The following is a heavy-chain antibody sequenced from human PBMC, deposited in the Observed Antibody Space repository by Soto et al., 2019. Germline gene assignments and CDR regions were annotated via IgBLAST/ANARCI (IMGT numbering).Heavy chain of an antibody. CDR2: INPSGTTT. V-gene: IGHV1-46*01. Sequence: QVQLVQSGAGVKKPGASVKVSCKASGYTFTSYYMHWWRQAPGQGLEGMGIINPSGTTTDYAQKCQGRVTITSDTYSTTYQMDLSSLGSAVTAVYYGARPPTAIHYYCGMDVWGQGTTVTVSS. CDR3: ARPPTAIHYYCGMDV. CDR1: GYTFTSYY. J-gene: IGHJ6*02.